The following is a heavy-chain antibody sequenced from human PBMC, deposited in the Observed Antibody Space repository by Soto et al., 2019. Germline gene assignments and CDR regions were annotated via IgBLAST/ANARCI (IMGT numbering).Heavy chain of an antibody. CDR3: AGETGYGGRYTFSMDV. CDR2: FNPATTGA. V-gene: IGHV1-46*01. CDR1: GYTFTSYY. J-gene: IGHJ6*02. Sequence: QVQLVQSGAEVMEPGASVKVSCKASGYTFTSYYMHRLRPAPGQGLEWVGFFNPATTGATHAQKFQGRFTMPKDPSARTACLELSSLSSEDTAIYYGAGETGYGGRYTFSMDVWGQGTTVTVFS. D-gene: IGHD1-26*01.